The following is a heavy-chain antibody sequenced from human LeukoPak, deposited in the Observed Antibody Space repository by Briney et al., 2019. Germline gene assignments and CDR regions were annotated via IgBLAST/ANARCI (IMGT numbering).Heavy chain of an antibody. CDR2: ISYDGSNK. J-gene: IGHJ4*02. CDR3: ARGPFPPYSYGSPFDY. CDR1: GFTFSSYA. V-gene: IGHV3-30-3*01. D-gene: IGHD5-18*01. Sequence: GSLRLSCAASGFTFSSYAMHWVRQAPGKGLEWVAVISYDGSNKYYADSVKGRFTISRDNSKNTLYLQMNSLRAEDTAVYYCARGPFPPYSYGSPFDYWGQGTLVTVSS.